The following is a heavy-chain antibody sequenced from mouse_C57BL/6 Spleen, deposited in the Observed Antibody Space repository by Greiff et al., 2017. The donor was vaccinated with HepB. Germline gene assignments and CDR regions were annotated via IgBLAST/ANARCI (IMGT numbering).Heavy chain of an antibody. V-gene: IGHV1-85*01. D-gene: IGHD1-1*01. CDR3: HPEYYGSRGPLLTYFDV. Sequence: QVQLKQSGPELVKPGASVKLSCKASGYTFTSYDINWVKQRPGQGLEWIGWIYPRDGSTKYNEKFKGKATLTADTSSSTAYMELHSLTSEDTAVYFCHPEYYGSRGPLLTYFDVWGTGTTVTVSS. CDR2: IYPRDGST. CDR1: GYTFTSYD. J-gene: IGHJ1*03.